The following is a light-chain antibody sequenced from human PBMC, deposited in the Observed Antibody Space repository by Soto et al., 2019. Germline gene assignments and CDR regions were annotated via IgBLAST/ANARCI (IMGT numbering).Light chain of an antibody. CDR2: AAS. Sequence: DIQMTQSPSSLSASVGDRVTITCRASESINRHLNWYQQKPGKAPKLLIYAASSLQNGVPSRFSGSGSGTDFTLTISNLQPEDFATCYCQQSYSTLSITFGQGTRLEMK. CDR1: ESINRH. V-gene: IGKV1-39*01. J-gene: IGKJ5*01. CDR3: QQSYSTLSIT.